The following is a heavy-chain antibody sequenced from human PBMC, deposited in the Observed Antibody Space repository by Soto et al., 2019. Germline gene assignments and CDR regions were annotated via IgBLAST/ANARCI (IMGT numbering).Heavy chain of an antibody. CDR2: ISNRGDTT. CDR1: GFSFSDYA. Sequence: VGSLRLSCVASGFSFSDYAMTWVRQAPGKGLEWVSGISNRGDTTDYADSVKGRSTISRDNSKNMLFLQMNSLRVEDTAIYYCARDLNWNDGSHWGQGTLVTVSS. V-gene: IGHV3-23*01. CDR3: ARDLNWNDGSH. J-gene: IGHJ4*02. D-gene: IGHD1-1*01.